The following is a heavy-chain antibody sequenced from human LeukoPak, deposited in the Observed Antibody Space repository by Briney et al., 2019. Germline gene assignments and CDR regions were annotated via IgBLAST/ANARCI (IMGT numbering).Heavy chain of an antibody. D-gene: IGHD2-15*01. CDR2: ISGSGGST. J-gene: IGHJ6*02. CDR1: GFTFSDYY. V-gene: IGHV3-23*01. CDR3: AKDALPAEGYCSGGSCSRGNGMDV. Sequence: GGSLRLSCAASGFTFSDYYMSWIRQAPGKGLEWVSAISGSGGSTYYADSVKGRFTISRDNSKNTLYLQMNSLRAEDTAVYYCAKDALPAEGYCSGGSCSRGNGMDVWGQGTTVTVSS.